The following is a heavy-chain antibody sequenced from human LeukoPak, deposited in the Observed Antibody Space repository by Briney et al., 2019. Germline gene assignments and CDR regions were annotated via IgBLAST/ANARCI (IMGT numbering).Heavy chain of an antibody. D-gene: IGHD1-26*01. Sequence: KPSETLSLTCTVSGGSISSYYWSWIRQPPGKGLEWIGYIYYSGSTNYNPSLKSRVTISVDTSKNQFSLKLSSVTAADTAVYYCARGIGSYLYYYYYYMDVWGKGTTATVSS. J-gene: IGHJ6*03. CDR1: GGSISSYY. V-gene: IGHV4-59*01. CDR2: IYYSGST. CDR3: ARGIGSYLYYYYYYMDV.